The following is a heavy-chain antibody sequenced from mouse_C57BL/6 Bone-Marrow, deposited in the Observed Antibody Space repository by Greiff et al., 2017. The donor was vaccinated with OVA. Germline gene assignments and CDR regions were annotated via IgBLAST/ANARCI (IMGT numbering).Heavy chain of an antibody. Sequence: EVKLVESGGGLVKPGGSLKLSCAASGFTFSSYAMSWVRQTPEKRLEWVATISDGGSYTYYPDNVKGRFTISRDNAKNNLYLQMSHLKSEDTAMNYCARDGGFAYWGQGTLVTVSA. CDR3: ARDGGFAY. V-gene: IGHV5-4*01. CDR2: ISDGGSYT. CDR1: GFTFSSYA. J-gene: IGHJ3*01.